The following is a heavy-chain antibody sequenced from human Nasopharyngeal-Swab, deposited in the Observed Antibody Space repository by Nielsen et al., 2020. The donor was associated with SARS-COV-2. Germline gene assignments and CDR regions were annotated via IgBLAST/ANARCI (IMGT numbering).Heavy chain of an antibody. CDR3: ARDGTGTTRKNGWFDP. CDR2: IYSGGST. V-gene: IGHV3-66*01. J-gene: IGHJ5*02. CDR1: GFTVSSNY. D-gene: IGHD1-1*01. Sequence: GESLKISCAASGFTVSSNYMSWVRQAPGKGLEWVSVIYSGGSTYYADSVKGRFTISRDNSKNTLYLQMNSLRAEDTAVYYCARDGTGTTRKNGWFDPWGQGTLVTVSS.